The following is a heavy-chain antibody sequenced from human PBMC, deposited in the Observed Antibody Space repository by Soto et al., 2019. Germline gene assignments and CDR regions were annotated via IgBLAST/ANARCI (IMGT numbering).Heavy chain of an antibody. CDR1: GYTLTELS. Sequence: ASVKVSCKVSGYTLTELSMHWVRQAPGKGLEWMGGFDPEDGETIYAQKFQGRVTMTEDTPTDTAYMELSSLRSEDTAVYYCASVSSALRDYYYYYGMDVWGQGTTVTVSS. D-gene: IGHD4-17*01. J-gene: IGHJ6*02. V-gene: IGHV1-24*01. CDR2: FDPEDGET. CDR3: ASVSSALRDYYYYYGMDV.